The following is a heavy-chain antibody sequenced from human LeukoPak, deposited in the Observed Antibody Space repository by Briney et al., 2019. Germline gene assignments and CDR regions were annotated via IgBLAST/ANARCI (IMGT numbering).Heavy chain of an antibody. V-gene: IGHV3-7*01. CDR2: IKQDGSEK. D-gene: IGHD6-19*01. Sequence: GGSLRLSCAASGFTFSSYWMSWVRQAPGKGLEWVANIKQDGSEKYYVDSVKGRFTISRDNAKNSLYLQMKSLRAEDTAVYYCARGARQWLVPDFDYWGQGTLVTVSS. CDR3: ARGARQWLVPDFDY. J-gene: IGHJ4*02. CDR1: GFTFSSYW.